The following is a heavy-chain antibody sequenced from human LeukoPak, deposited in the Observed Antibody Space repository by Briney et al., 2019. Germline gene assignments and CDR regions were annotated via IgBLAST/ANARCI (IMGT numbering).Heavy chain of an antibody. CDR3: ASRPTQYYDSSGYYCNY. V-gene: IGHV1-69*13. D-gene: IGHD3-22*01. J-gene: IGHJ4*02. Sequence: SVTVSCTASGGTFSSYAISWVRQAPGQGLEWMGGIIPIFGTANYAQKFQGRVTITADESTSTAYMELSSLRSEDTAVYYCASRPTQYYDSSGYYCNYWGQGTLVTVSS. CDR1: GGTFSSYA. CDR2: IIPIFGTA.